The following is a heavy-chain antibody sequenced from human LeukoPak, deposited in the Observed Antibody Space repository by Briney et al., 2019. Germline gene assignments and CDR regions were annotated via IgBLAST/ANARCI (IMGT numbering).Heavy chain of an antibody. J-gene: IGHJ4*02. D-gene: IGHD2-2*01. Sequence: PGGSLRPSCAASGFTVGSNYMNWVRQAPGKGLEWVSYISSSSSTIYYADSVRGRFTISRDNAKNSLYLQMNSLRAEDTAVYYCARGRGYCSSTSCYEGYYFDYWGQGTLVTVSS. CDR3: ARGRGYCSSTSCYEGYYFDY. CDR1: GFTVGSNY. CDR2: ISSSSSTI. V-gene: IGHV3-48*04.